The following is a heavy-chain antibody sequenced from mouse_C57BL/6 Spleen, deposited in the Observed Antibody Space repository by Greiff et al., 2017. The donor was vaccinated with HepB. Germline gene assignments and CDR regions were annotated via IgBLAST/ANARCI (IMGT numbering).Heavy chain of an antibody. V-gene: IGHV1-15*01. Sequence: QVQLQQSGAELVRPGASVTLSCKASGYTFTDYEMHWVKQTPVHGLEWIGAIDPETGGTAYNQKFKGKAILTADKSSSTAYMELRSLTSEDSAVYYCKSSRITTGPYYVDYWGQGNTLTVSS. J-gene: IGHJ2*01. CDR1: GYTFTDYE. CDR2: IDPETGGT. D-gene: IGHD1-1*01. CDR3: KSSRITTGPYYVDY.